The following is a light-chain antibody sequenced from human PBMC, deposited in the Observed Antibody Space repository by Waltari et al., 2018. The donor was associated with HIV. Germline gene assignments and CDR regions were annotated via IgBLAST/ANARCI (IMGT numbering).Light chain of an antibody. CDR3: ASWDDSLNGQV. CDR1: SSNIGSNP. J-gene: IGLJ3*02. CDR2: SNY. V-gene: IGLV1-44*01. Sequence: QSVLTQPPSASGTPGQRVTISCSGSSSNIGSNPVNWYQQLPRTAPKLLIYSNYQRPSGVPDRFSGSKSGTSASLAISGLQSEDEADYYCASWDDSLNGQVFGGGTKLTVL.